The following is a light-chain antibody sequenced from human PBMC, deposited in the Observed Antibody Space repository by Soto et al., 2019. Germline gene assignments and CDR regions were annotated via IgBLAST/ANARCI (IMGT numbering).Light chain of an antibody. J-gene: IGKJ1*01. CDR2: AAS. Sequence: IQMTQSTSSLSAFVGDRVTITCQASQDISTYLSWYQQKPGKAPKLLIYAASGLHSGVPSRFSGSGSGTEFTLTISSLQPDDFATYYCQHYNSYSEAFGQGTKVDIK. V-gene: IGKV1-16*01. CDR1: QDISTY. CDR3: QHYNSYSEA.